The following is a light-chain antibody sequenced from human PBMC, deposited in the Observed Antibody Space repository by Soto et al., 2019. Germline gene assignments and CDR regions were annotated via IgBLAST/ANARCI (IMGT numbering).Light chain of an antibody. V-gene: IGLV2-14*01. CDR2: DVS. CDR3: SSYTSSSTLGM. Sequence: QSALTQPASVSGSPGQSITISCTGTSSDVGGYNYVSWYQQHPGKAPKLMIYDVSNRPSGVSNRFSGSKSGNTASLTISGLQAEDEADYYCSSYTSSSTLGMFGGGTQLPS. J-gene: IGLJ3*02. CDR1: SSDVGGYNY.